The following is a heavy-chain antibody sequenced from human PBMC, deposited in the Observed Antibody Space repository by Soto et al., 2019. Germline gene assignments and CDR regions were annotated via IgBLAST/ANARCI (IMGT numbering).Heavy chain of an antibody. CDR2: ISPMFGAA. CDR1: GGTFNTYA. D-gene: IGHD3-10*01. V-gene: IGHV1-69*19. J-gene: IGHJ4*02. Sequence: QVQLVQSGAEMKKLGSSVKVSCQSSGGTFNTYAMNWVRQAPGQGPEWMGDISPMFGAANYAPKFQGRVTITADESTGTSYMQLSSLTSEDTALYFCAREVQVHTPAFVYWGQGTLVTVSS. CDR3: AREVQVHTPAFVY.